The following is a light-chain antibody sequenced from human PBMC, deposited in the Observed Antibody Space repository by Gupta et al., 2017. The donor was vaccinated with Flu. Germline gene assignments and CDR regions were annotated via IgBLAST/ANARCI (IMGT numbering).Light chain of an antibody. V-gene: IGKV1-33*01. J-gene: IGKJ5*01. CDR3: QQDYNLPHT. CDR2: DAS. Sequence: DTQMTQSPSSLSASVGDRVTISCQASHDITNYLNWYQVKPGKAPKLLIYDASNLETGVPSRFSGSGSGTDFTFTISSLQPEDFATYYCQQDYNLPHTFGQGTQFDIK. CDR1: HDITNY.